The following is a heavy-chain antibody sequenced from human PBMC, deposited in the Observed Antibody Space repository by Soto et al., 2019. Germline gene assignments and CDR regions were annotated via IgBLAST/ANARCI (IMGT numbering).Heavy chain of an antibody. J-gene: IGHJ4*02. V-gene: IGHV4-59*01. CDR3: ARRWGGTPGY. CDR2: VYYSGST. D-gene: IGHD3-16*01. CDR1: GGSISSYY. Sequence: QVQLQESGPGLVKPSETLSLTCTVSGGSISSYYWSWIRQPPGKGLEWIGYVYYSGSTNYNPSLQRRVTLSVDTSKNQFSLKLSSVTAADTAVYYCARRWGGTPGYWGQGTLVTVSS.